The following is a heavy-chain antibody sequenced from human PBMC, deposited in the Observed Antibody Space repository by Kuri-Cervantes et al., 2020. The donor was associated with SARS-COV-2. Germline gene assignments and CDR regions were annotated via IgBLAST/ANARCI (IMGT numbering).Heavy chain of an antibody. CDR2: ISSSSTI. V-gene: IGHV3-69-1*01. Sequence: GGSLRLSCAASGFTFSDYYMNWVRQAPGKGLEWVSSISSSSTIYYADSVKGRFTISRDNAKNTLYLQMNSLRAEDTAVYYCARDYAQPTWGGNWYFDLWGRGTLVTVSS. J-gene: IGHJ2*01. CDR3: ARDYAQPTWGGNWYFDL. CDR1: GFTFSDYY. D-gene: IGHD3-16*01.